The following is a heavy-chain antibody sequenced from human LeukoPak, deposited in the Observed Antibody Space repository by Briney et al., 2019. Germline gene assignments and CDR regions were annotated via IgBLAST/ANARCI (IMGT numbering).Heavy chain of an antibody. D-gene: IGHD6-19*01. CDR3: ARVKGIAVAGGFDP. J-gene: IGHJ5*02. CDR2: ISAYNGNT. Sequence: ASVKVSCKAFGYTFTSYGISWVRQAPGQGLEWMGWISAYNGNTNYAQKLQGRVTMTTDTSTSTAYMELRSLRSDDTAVYYCARVKGIAVAGGFDPWGQGTLVTVSS. CDR1: GYTFTSYG. V-gene: IGHV1-18*01.